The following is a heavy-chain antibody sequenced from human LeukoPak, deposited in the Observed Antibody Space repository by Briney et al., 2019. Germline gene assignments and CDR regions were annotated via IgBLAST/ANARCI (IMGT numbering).Heavy chain of an antibody. CDR3: TRDRGDGYCFDY. CDR2: IRSKAYGGTT. Sequence: GGSLRLSCAASGFTFSSYSMNWVRQAPGKGLEWVGFIRSKAYGGTTEYAASVKGRFTISRDDSKSIAYLQMNSLKTEDTAVYYCTRDRGDGYCFDYWGQGTLVTVSS. J-gene: IGHJ4*02. V-gene: IGHV3-49*04. D-gene: IGHD5-24*01. CDR1: GFTFSSYS.